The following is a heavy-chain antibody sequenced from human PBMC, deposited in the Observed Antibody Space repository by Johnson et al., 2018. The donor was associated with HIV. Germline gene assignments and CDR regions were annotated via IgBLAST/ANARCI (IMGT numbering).Heavy chain of an antibody. D-gene: IGHD1-1*01. J-gene: IGHJ3*02. CDR3: ARSRNYACDI. CDR1: GFTFSSYA. V-gene: IGHV3-33*08. CDR2: ISWNGGST. Sequence: QVQLVESGGGVVQPGRSLSLSCAASGFTFSSYAIHWVRQAPGKGLEWVSVISWNGGSTDYAGSVKGRFTISRDNAKNSLYLQMNSLRAEDTAVYYCARSRNYACDIWGQGTMVTVSS.